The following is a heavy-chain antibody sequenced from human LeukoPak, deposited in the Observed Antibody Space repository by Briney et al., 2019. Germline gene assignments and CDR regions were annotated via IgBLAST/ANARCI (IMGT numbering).Heavy chain of an antibody. D-gene: IGHD3-3*01. J-gene: IGHJ3*02. CDR3: AREVLEWLLPSTIAAAGTGAFDI. CDR2: ISSSSSYI. CDR1: GGSFSGYY. Sequence: AETLSLTCAVYGGSFSGYYWSWIRQPPGKGLEWVSSISSSSSYIYYADSVKGRFTISRDNAKNSLYLQMNSLRAEDTAVYYCAREVLEWLLPSTIAAAGTGAFDIWGQGTMVTVSS. V-gene: IGHV3-21*01.